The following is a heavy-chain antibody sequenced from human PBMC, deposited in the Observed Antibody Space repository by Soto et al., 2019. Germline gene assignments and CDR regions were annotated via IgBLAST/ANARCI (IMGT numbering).Heavy chain of an antibody. CDR2: MNPNSGNT. D-gene: IGHD6-19*01. CDR1: GYTFTSYD. V-gene: IGHV1-8*01. J-gene: IGHJ4*02. CDR3: AHRPSGWYLFDY. Sequence: ASVKVSCKASGYTFTSYDINWVLQATGQGLEWMGWMNPNSGNTGYAQKFQARLTITKDTSKNQVVLTMTNMDPVDTATYYCAHRPSGWYLFDYWGQGTLVTVSS.